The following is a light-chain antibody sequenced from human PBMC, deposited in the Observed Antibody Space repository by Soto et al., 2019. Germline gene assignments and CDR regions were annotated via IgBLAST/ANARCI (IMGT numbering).Light chain of an antibody. V-gene: IGKV1-5*01. CDR2: DAS. CDR3: QQYNYYSQA. CDR1: QTTRTL. Sequence: DIQRTHSPSNRSASVRERDMSSCGASQTTRTLFSWYQKKTGNAPKLLIYDASSLQSGVPSRFSGSGSGTEFALTISSLQPDDFATYYCQQYNYYSQAFGQWTKVAIK. J-gene: IGKJ1*01.